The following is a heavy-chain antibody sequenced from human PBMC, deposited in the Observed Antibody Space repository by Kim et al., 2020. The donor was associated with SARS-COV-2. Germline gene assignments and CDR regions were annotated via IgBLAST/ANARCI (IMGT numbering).Heavy chain of an antibody. D-gene: IGHD6-13*01. V-gene: IGHV3-21*04. CDR2: ISSSSSYI. Sequence: GGSLRLSCAASGFTFSSYSMNWVRQAPGKGLEWVSSISSSSSYIYYADSVKGRFTISRDNSKNTLYLQMNSLRAEDTAVYYCAKERAAAGPVDYWGQGTL. CDR3: AKERAAAGPVDY. CDR1: GFTFSSYS. J-gene: IGHJ4*02.